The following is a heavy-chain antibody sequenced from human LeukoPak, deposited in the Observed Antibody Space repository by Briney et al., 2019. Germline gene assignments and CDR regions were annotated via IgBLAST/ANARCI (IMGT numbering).Heavy chain of an antibody. CDR3: ARDCERSDWSHIADF. Sequence: GGSLRLSCAASGFSFSSYWMTWVRQAPGKGLEWVANIKQDGSEQYYVDSVKGRFTISRDNAKNSLYLQMNSLRAEDTAVYYCARDCERSDWSHIADFWGQGTLVTVSS. V-gene: IGHV3-7*01. CDR2: IKQDGSEQ. J-gene: IGHJ4*02. CDR1: GFSFSSYW. D-gene: IGHD6-19*01.